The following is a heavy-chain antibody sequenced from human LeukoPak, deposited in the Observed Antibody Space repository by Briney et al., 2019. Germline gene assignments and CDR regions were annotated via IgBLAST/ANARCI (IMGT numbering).Heavy chain of an antibody. CDR1: GGSFSGYY. V-gene: IGHV4-34*01. D-gene: IGHD6-19*01. Sequence: SETLSLTCAVYGGSFSGYYWGWIRQPPGKGLEWIGEINHSGSTNYNPSLKSRVTISVDTSKNQFSRKLSSVTAADTAVYYCAREGSSGWQADYWGQGTLVTVSS. J-gene: IGHJ4*02. CDR2: INHSGST. CDR3: AREGSSGWQADY.